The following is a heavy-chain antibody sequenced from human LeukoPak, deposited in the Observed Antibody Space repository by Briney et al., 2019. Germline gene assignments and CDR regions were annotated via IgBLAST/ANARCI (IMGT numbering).Heavy chain of an antibody. CDR1: GFTFNDYY. CDR2: ISSSGSAI. D-gene: IGHD2-2*01. V-gene: IGHV3-11*01. Sequence: GGSLRLSCAASGFTFNDYYMSWIRQAPGKGLEWVSYISSSGSAIYYADSVKGRFTISRDNAKNSLYLQMNSLRAEATAVYYCATDRYCSSTRCFTHTFDHWGQGTLVTVSS. CDR3: ATDRYCSSTRCFTHTFDH. J-gene: IGHJ4*02.